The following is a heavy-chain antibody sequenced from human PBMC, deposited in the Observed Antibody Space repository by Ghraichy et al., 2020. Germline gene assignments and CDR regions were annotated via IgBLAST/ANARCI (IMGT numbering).Heavy chain of an antibody. CDR1: GYTFDNYG. D-gene: IGHD3-3*01. Sequence: ASVKVSCKASGYTFDNYGIGWVRQAPGQGLEWMGWISAYTGSTHYAQKFQDRVTMNTDTSTSTAHLELRSLSSDDTAVYYCGRVGSGYADYWGRGTLVPVSS. CDR3: GRVGSGYADY. J-gene: IGHJ4*02. V-gene: IGHV1-18*01. CDR2: ISAYTGST.